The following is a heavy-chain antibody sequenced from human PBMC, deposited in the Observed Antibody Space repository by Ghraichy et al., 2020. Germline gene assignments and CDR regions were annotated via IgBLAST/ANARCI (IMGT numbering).Heavy chain of an antibody. CDR2: IWYDGSNK. CDR1: GFTFSDSG. D-gene: IGHD7-27*01. Sequence: GGSLRLSCVASGFTFSDSGMHWVRQTPGKGLDWVAIIWYDGSNKYYADSVKGRFTISRDDSKNTLFLQMNSLRVEDTAIYFCARDPSLGISPVDLLGQGTLVTVSS. V-gene: IGHV3-33*01. J-gene: IGHJ5*02. CDR3: ARDPSLGISPVDL.